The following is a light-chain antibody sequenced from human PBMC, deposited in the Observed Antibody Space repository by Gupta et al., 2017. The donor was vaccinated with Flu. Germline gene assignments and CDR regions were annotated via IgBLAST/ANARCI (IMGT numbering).Light chain of an antibody. CDR3: QQYNNWPPWT. Sequence: ELVMTHPPASLSVSPGERATLSCRASQSVSSNLSWDQQKPGEAPRLLIYGASTRATGIPARFSGSGSGTEFTLTISSLQSEDFAVYYCQQYNNWPPWTFGQGTKVEIK. V-gene: IGKV3-15*01. CDR1: QSVSSN. J-gene: IGKJ1*01. CDR2: GAS.